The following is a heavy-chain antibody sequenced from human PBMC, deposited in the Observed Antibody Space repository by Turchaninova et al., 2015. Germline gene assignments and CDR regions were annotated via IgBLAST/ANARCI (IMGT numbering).Heavy chain of an antibody. D-gene: IGHD3-22*01. CDR2: ISGSGGST. J-gene: IGHJ4*02. V-gene: IGHV3-23*01. CDR3: AKGAWDYDSSGYYLGDY. Sequence: EVPLLESGGGLVQPGGSLRLAWAASGLNFRRYASGGVRQAPGKGLEWVSAISGSGGSTYYADSVKGRFTISRDNSKNTLYLQMNSLRAEDTAVYYCAKGAWDYDSSGYYLGDYWGQGTLVTVSS. CDR1: GLNFRRYA.